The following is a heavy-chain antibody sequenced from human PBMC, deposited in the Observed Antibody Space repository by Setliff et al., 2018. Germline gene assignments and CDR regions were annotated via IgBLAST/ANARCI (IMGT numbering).Heavy chain of an antibody. CDR1: GESFSGFH. Sequence: SETLSLTCGVFGESFSGFHWSWIRQPPGKGLEWIGEINHSGNTNYNPSLKSRVTISLDTSENEFSLKLSPVTAADTAGYYCARERRFCIGSGCYSGNYYYYMDVWGKGTTVTVSS. V-gene: IGHV4-34*01. CDR3: ARERRFCIGSGCYSGNYYYYMDV. CDR2: INHSGNT. J-gene: IGHJ6*03. D-gene: IGHD2-15*01.